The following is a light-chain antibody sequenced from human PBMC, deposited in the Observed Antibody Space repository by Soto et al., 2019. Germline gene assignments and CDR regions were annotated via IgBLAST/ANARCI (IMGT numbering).Light chain of an antibody. Sequence: DIQMTQSPSSLSASVGDRVTITCRASQNINTYLNWYQQKRGKAPKLLIFAASSLQSGVPSRFSGSGSRTDFTLTISSLQPEDFATYYCQQSSTAPFTFGPGTKVDIK. J-gene: IGKJ3*01. CDR1: QNINTY. V-gene: IGKV1-39*01. CDR2: AAS. CDR3: QQSSTAPFT.